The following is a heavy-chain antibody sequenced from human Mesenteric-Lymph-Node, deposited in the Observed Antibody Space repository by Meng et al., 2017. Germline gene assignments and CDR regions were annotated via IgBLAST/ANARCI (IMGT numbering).Heavy chain of an antibody. V-gene: IGHV3-74*01. Sequence: EGQLVESGGALVQPGGSLRLSCAASGFTFSDYWMHWVRQAPGKGLVWVSRISDDGSSTTYADSVKGRFIISRDNSKNTLYLQMNSLRVEDTAVYYCARSYFDGSGRFDYWGQGTLVTVSS. D-gene: IGHD3-22*01. CDR2: ISDDGSST. CDR1: GFTFSDYW. CDR3: ARSYFDGSGRFDY. J-gene: IGHJ4*02.